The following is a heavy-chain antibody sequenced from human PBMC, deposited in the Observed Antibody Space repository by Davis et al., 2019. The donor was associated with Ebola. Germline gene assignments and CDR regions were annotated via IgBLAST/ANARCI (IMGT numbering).Heavy chain of an antibody. CDR2: ISSSSYI. V-gene: IGHV3-21*01. CDR3: ARDNYGDYSFDY. CDR1: GFTFSSYS. D-gene: IGHD4-17*01. Sequence: PGGSLRLSCAASGFTFSSYSMNWVRQAPGKGLEWVSSISSSSYIYYADSMKGRVTISRDNAKNSLYLQMNSLRAEDMAVYFCARDNYGDYSFDYWGQGTLVTVSS. J-gene: IGHJ4*02.